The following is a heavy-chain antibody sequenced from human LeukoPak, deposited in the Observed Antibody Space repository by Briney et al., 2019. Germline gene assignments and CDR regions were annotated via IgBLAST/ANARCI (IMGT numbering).Heavy chain of an antibody. V-gene: IGHV3-23*01. D-gene: IGHD3-9*01. CDR2: TGRHT. CDR1: GFTFSTYA. CDR3: SKGSTDILTQFDP. Sequence: PGGSLRLSCAASGFTFSTYAMSWVRQAPGKGLEWVSSTGRHTNYADSVEGRFTISRDNSKNTLYLQMNSLRAEDTAVYYCSKGSTDILTQFDPWGQGTLVTVSS. J-gene: IGHJ5*02.